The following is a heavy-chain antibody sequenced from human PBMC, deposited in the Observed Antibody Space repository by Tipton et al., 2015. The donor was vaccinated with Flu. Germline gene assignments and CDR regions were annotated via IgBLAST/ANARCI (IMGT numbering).Heavy chain of an antibody. J-gene: IGHJ4*02. V-gene: IGHV3-66*02. Sequence: QLVQSGGGLVQPGGSLRVSCAVSGLTVRSNYMSWVRQAPGKGLEWVSVMYAGGNTYYADAVKGRFTISRDNSKNTVYLQMNSLRAEDTAVYYCSGTYSYATFDYWGQGTLVTVSS. CDR3: SGTYSYATFDY. CDR1: GLTVRSNY. CDR2: MYAGGNT. D-gene: IGHD2-15*01.